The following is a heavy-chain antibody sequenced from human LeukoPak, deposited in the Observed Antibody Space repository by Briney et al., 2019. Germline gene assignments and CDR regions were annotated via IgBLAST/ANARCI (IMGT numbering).Heavy chain of an antibody. Sequence: SETLSLTCTVSGGSISSSSYYWGWIHQPPGKGLEWIGSIYYSGSTYYNPSLKSRVTISVDTSKNQFSLKLSSVTAADTAVYYCARHNTSTMIVVVIPFDIWGQGTMVTVSS. J-gene: IGHJ3*02. D-gene: IGHD3-22*01. CDR3: ARHNTSTMIVVVIPFDI. CDR2: IYYSGST. CDR1: GGSISSSSYY. V-gene: IGHV4-39*01.